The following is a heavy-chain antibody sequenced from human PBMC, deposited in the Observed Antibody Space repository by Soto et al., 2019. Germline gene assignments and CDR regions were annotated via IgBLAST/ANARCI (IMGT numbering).Heavy chain of an antibody. D-gene: IGHD2-2*01. J-gene: IGHJ6*02. Sequence: PSETLSLTCAVGGGSISSAPYSWGWIRQPPGEGLEWIGTFYYSERTHYNPSLESRVTISVDTSKNQFSLKVSSVTVADTAVYYCARLGGYCSSTNCYGYHGMDVWGRGTTVT. V-gene: IGHV4-39*01. CDR3: ARLGGYCSSTNCYGYHGMDV. CDR1: GGSISSAPYS. CDR2: FYYSERT.